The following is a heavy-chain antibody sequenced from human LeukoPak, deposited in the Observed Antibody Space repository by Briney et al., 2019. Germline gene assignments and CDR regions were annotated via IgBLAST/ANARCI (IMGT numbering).Heavy chain of an antibody. V-gene: IGHV4-34*01. CDR2: INHSGST. Sequence: SETLSLTCAVYGGSFSGYYWSWIRQPPGKGLEWVGEINHSGSTNYNPSLKSRVTISVDTSKNQFSLKLSSVTAADTAVYYCARGRLFDYWGQGTLVTVSS. J-gene: IGHJ4*02. CDR3: ARGRLFDY. CDR1: GGSFSGYY.